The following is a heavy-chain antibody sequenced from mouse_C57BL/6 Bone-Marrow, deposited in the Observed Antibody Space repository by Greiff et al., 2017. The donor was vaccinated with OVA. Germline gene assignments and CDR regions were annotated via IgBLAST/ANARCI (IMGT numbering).Heavy chain of an antibody. V-gene: IGHV1-81*01. CDR2: IYPRSGNT. Sequence: QVQLQQSGAELARPGASVKLSCKASGYTFTSYGISWVKQITGQGLEWIGEIYPRSGNTYYNEKFKGKATLTADKSSSTAYMELRSLTSEDSAVYFCARGEGLLRYPFAYWGQGTLVTVSA. D-gene: IGHD1-1*01. CDR3: ARGEGLLRYPFAY. J-gene: IGHJ3*01. CDR1: GYTFTSYG.